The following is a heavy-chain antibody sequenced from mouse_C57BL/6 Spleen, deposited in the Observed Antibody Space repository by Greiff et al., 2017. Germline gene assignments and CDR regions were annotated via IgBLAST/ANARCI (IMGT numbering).Heavy chain of an antibody. CDR1: GYTFTDYY. J-gene: IGHJ2*01. Sequence: VQLQQSGPELVKPGASVKISCKASGYTFTDYYMNWVKQSHGKSLEWIGDINPNNGGTSYNQKFKGKATLTVDKSSSTAYMELRSLTSEDSAVYYCARTTTTPYGGSFDYWGQGTTLTVSS. CDR2: INPNNGGT. D-gene: IGHD1-1*01. V-gene: IGHV1-26*01. CDR3: ARTTTTPYGGSFDY.